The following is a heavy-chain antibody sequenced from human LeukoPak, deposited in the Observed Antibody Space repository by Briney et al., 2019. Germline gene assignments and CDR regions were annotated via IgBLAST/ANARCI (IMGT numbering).Heavy chain of an antibody. V-gene: IGHV3-23*01. Sequence: TGGSLRLSCAASGFTFSSYAMSWVRQAPGKGLEWVSAISGSGGSTYYADSVKGRFTISRDNSKNTLYLQMNSLRAEDTAVYYCAKVPDIVVVPATYYFDYWGQGTLATVSS. J-gene: IGHJ4*02. D-gene: IGHD2-2*01. CDR3: AKVPDIVVVPATYYFDY. CDR2: ISGSGGST. CDR1: GFTFSSYA.